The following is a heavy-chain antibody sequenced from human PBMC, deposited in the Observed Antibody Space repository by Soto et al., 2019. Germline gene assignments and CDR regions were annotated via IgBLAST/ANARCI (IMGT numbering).Heavy chain of an antibody. CDR1: GFTFSSYG. J-gene: IGHJ6*02. CDR2: ISYDGSNK. Sequence: PGGSLRLSCAASGFTFSSYGMHWVRQAPGKGLEWVAVISYDGSNKYYADSVKGRFTISRDNSKNTLYLQMNSLRAEDTAVYYCARDGDYYYYYGMDVWGQGTTVTVSS. CDR3: ARDGDYYYYYGMDV. D-gene: IGHD3-16*01. V-gene: IGHV3-30*03.